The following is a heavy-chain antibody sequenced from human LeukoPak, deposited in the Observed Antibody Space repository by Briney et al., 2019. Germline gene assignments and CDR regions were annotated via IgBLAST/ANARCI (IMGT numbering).Heavy chain of an antibody. CDR2: ISYSSRFI. CDR1: GFTFSSYS. J-gene: IGHJ6*02. Sequence: GGSLRLSCAASGFTFSSYSMNWVRQAPGKGLEWVSSISYSSRFIYYADSVRGRFTISRDNAKNSLSLQVNSLRVEDTAVYYRARGGDGSYYNGLDVWGQGTTVTVSS. D-gene: IGHD5-24*01. CDR3: ARGGDGSYYNGLDV. V-gene: IGHV3-21*01.